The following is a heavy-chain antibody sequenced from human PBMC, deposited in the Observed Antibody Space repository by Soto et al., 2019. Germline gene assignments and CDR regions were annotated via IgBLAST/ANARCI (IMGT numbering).Heavy chain of an antibody. V-gene: IGHV4-61*01. D-gene: IGHD5-18*01. Sequence: PAETLSLTCAISGSSIGGGSYYWNWIRQPPGKGLEWIGNIYYSGSTSYNPSLKSRVTTTIETSKNKTSLQLRSVTTTDAAVYFCARDSYSNITYYFYTMDVWGQGNTVTVSS. CDR2: IYYSGST. CDR1: GSSIGGGSYY. CDR3: ARDSYSNITYYFYTMDV. J-gene: IGHJ6*02.